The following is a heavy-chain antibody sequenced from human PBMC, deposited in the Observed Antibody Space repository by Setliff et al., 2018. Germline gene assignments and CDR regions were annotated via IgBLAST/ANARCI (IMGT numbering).Heavy chain of an antibody. V-gene: IGHV1-69*13. J-gene: IGHJ4*02. CDR1: GGTFSSYA. Sequence: SVKVSCKASGGTFSSYAISWVRQAPGQGLEWMGGTIPIFGTANYAQKFQGRVTITADESTSTAYMELSSLRSEDTAVYYCASSRDYNFWSGYYSPLDYWGQGTLVTVSS. D-gene: IGHD3-3*01. CDR3: ASSRDYNFWSGYYSPLDY. CDR2: TIPIFGTA.